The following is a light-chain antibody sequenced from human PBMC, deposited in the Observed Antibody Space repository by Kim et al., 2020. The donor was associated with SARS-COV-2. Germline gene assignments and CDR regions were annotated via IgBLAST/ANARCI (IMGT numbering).Light chain of an antibody. CDR3: SAWDDSLDVYV. Sequence: QSVLTQPPSASGTPGQRVTISCSGSSSKIGSTTVNWYQQFPETAPKFLVDSHNQRPSGVPDRFSGSKSGTSASLAINGLQSEDEADYYCSAWDDSLDVYVFGTGTKVTVL. CDR1: SSKIGSTT. V-gene: IGLV1-44*01. J-gene: IGLJ1*01. CDR2: SHN.